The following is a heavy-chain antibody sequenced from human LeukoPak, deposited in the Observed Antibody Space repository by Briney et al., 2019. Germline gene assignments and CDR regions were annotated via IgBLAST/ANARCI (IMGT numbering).Heavy chain of an antibody. J-gene: IGHJ4*02. CDR2: INPSGGST. V-gene: IGHV1-46*01. CDR3: ARDLLGSHTGYSSGAWDY. Sequence: ASVKVSCKASGYTFTSYYMHWVRQAPGQGLEWMGIINPSGGSTSYAQKFQGRVTMTRDTSTSTVYMELSSLRSEDTAVYYCARDLLGSHTGYSSGAWDYWSQGTQVTVSS. D-gene: IGHD3-9*01. CDR1: GYTFTSYY.